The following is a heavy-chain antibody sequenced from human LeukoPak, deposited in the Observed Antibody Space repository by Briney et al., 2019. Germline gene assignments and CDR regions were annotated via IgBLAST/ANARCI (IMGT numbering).Heavy chain of an antibody. J-gene: IGHJ5*02. CDR1: GDSISTYY. Sequence: PSETLSLTCTVSGDSISTYYWSWIRQPPGKGLEWIGYIYYSESTNYNPSLKSRVTISVDTSKNQFSLKLSSVTAADTAVYYCARRDSSIAVAGTWFDPWGQGTLVTVSS. CDR2: IYYSEST. CDR3: ARRDSSIAVAGTWFDP. D-gene: IGHD6-19*01. V-gene: IGHV4-59*08.